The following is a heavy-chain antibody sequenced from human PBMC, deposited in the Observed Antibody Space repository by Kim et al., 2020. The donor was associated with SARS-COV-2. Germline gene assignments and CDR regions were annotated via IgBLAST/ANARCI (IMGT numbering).Heavy chain of an antibody. D-gene: IGHD3-9*01. J-gene: IGHJ4*02. V-gene: IGHV3-23*01. Sequence: DSVKGRFTISRDNSKNTLYLQMNSLRAEDTAVYYCAKAPGGANYDIYFDYWGQGTLVTVSS. CDR3: AKAPGGANYDIYFDY.